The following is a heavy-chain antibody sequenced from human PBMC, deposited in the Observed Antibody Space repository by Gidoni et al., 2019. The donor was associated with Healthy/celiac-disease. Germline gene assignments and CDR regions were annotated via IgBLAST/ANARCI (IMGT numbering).Heavy chain of an antibody. V-gene: IGHV3-23*01. CDR2: IRGSGGST. Sequence: EVQLLESGGGLVQPGGSLRLSCAASGFTFSSYAISWVRQAPGKGLEWVSGIRGSGGSTYNAESVKGRFTISRDNSKNTLYLQMNSLRAEDTAVYYCAKYPLAVAGTLTFDYWGQGTLVTVSS. D-gene: IGHD6-19*01. J-gene: IGHJ4*02. CDR3: AKYPLAVAGTLTFDY. CDR1: GFTFSSYA.